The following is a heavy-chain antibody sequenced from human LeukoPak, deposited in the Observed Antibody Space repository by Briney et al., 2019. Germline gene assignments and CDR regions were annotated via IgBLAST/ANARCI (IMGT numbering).Heavy chain of an antibody. Sequence: PGGSLRLSCAASGFTFASYAISWVRQAPGRGLEWVSAISNTDGGTYYADSVKGRFTISSDISKNTVYLQMNSLRAEDKAVYYCAIEGGGTCCWAESWAQGTLVTVSP. V-gene: IGHV3-23*01. CDR2: ISNTDGGT. CDR1: GFTFASYA. J-gene: IGHJ5*02. D-gene: IGHD1/OR15-1a*01. CDR3: AIEGGGTCCWAES.